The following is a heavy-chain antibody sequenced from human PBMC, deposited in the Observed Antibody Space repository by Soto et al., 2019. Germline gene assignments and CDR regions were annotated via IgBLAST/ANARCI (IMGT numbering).Heavy chain of an antibody. J-gene: IGHJ5*02. CDR2: IWYDGSNK. CDR3: ARGALSGGSYYNWFDP. Sequence: GGSLRLSCAACGFTFSSYGMHWVRQAPGKGLEWVAVIWYDGSNKYYADSVKGRFTISRDNSKNTLYLQMNSLRAEDTAVYYCARGALSGGSYYNWFDPWGQGTLVTVSS. D-gene: IGHD1-26*01. V-gene: IGHV3-33*01. CDR1: GFTFSSYG.